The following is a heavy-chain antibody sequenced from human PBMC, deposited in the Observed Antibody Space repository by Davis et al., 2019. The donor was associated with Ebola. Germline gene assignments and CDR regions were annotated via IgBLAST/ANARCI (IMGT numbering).Heavy chain of an antibody. CDR3: AKETNEYVSSSNDY. Sequence: GESLKISCAASGFTFSHFGMHWVRQAPGKGLEWVAVVSFDGRVTHYGDSVKGRFTVSRDNSRNTVSLQMSSLRTDDTGVYYCAKETNEYVSSSNDYWGQGTLVTVSS. D-gene: IGHD6-6*01. V-gene: IGHV3-30*18. J-gene: IGHJ4*02. CDR2: VSFDGRVT. CDR1: GFTFSHFG.